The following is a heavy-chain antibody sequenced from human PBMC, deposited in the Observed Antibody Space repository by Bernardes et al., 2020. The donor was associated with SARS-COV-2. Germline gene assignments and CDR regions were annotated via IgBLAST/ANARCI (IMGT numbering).Heavy chain of an antibody. CDR1: GDSVSSSSAG. J-gene: IGHJ5*02. V-gene: IGHV6-1*01. CDR2: TYYRSKWYT. CDR3: ARWFGVLTRPWFDP. Sequence: SQTLSLTCAISGDSVSSSSAGRHWIRQSPSRGLEWLGGTYYRSKWYTDYAVSVKSRITINPDTSKNQFSLHLNSVTPEDTATYYCARWFGVLTRPWFDPWGQGILVTVSS. D-gene: IGHD3-3*01.